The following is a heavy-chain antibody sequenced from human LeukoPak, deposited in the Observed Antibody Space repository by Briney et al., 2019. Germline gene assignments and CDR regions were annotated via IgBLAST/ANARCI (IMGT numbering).Heavy chain of an antibody. V-gene: IGHV3-7*01. Sequence: GGSLRLSCAASGFTFSSYWMSWVRQAPAKGLEWVANIKQDGSEKCYVDSVKGRFTISRDNAKNSLYLQMNSLRAEDTAVYYCAREAYYDSSGYYFAETYYYYYMDVWGKGTTVAVSS. J-gene: IGHJ6*03. CDR1: GFTFSSYW. D-gene: IGHD3-22*01. CDR2: IKQDGSEK. CDR3: AREAYYDSSGYYFAETYYYYYMDV.